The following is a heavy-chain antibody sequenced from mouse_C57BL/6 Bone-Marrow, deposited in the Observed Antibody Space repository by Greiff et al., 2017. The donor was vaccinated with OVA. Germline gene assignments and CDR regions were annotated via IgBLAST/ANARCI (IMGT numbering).Heavy chain of an antibody. CDR2: IYPSDGST. V-gene: IGHV1-85*01. CDR1: GYTFTSYD. D-gene: IGHD2-2*01. J-gene: IGHJ3*01. CDR3: ARVATRVKAWFDY. Sequence: QVQLQQSGPELVKPGASVKLSCKASGYTFTSYDINWVKQRPGQGLEWIGWIYPSDGSTKYNEKFKGKATLTVDTSSSTANMELHSLTSEDSAVYVCARVATRVKAWFDYWGQGTLVTVSA.